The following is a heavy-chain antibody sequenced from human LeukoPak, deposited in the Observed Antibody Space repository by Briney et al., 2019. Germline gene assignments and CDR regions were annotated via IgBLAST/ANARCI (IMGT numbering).Heavy chain of an antibody. D-gene: IGHD2-2*01. CDR3: ARGPSEYQLWAWFDP. J-gene: IGHJ5*02. CDR1: GGTFSSYA. CDR2: IIPILGIA. V-gene: IGHV1-69*04. Sequence: GASVKVSCKASGGTFSSYAISWVRQAPGQGLEWMGRIIPILGIANYAQKFQGRVTITADKSTSTAYMELSSLRSEDTAVYYCARGPSEYQLWAWFDPWGQGTLVTVSS.